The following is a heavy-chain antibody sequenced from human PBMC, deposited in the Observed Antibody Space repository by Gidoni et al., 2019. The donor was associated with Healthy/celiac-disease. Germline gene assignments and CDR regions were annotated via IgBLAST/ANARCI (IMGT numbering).Heavy chain of an antibody. CDR3: ARGYVLLYYYYGMDV. V-gene: IGHV1-8*01. CDR1: GYTFTSYD. Sequence: QVQLVQSGAEVKKPGASVKVSCKTAGYTFTSYDINWVRQATGQGLEWMGWMNPNSGNTGYAQKCQGSVTMTRNTSRSTAYMELSSLRSEATAVYYCARGYVLLYYYYGMDVWGQGTTVTVSS. D-gene: IGHD3-16*01. J-gene: IGHJ6*02. CDR2: MNPNSGNT.